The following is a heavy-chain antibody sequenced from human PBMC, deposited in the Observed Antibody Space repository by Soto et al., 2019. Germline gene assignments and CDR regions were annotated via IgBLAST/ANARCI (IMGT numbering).Heavy chain of an antibody. V-gene: IGHV4-30-4*01. Sequence: PSETLSLTCTVSGGSISSGDYYWSWIRQPPGKGLERIGYIYYSGSTYYNPSLKSRVTISVDTSKNQFSLKLSSVTAADTAVYYCARVRAHHPQPYYDFWSGYYSFDYWGQGTLVNVSS. CDR2: IYYSGST. D-gene: IGHD3-3*01. CDR1: GGSISSGDYY. CDR3: ARVRAHHPQPYYDFWSGYYSFDY. J-gene: IGHJ4*02.